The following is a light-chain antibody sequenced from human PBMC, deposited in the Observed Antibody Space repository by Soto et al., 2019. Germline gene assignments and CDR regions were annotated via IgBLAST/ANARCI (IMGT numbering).Light chain of an antibody. Sequence: DIQMTQSPSTLAASVGDRGTITCRASQSISTGLAWYQQKPGKAPKLLIYDASSLESGVPSRFRGSGSGTEFTLTISSLQPDDFATYYCQQYDSSWTFGQGTKVDIK. CDR2: DAS. CDR1: QSISTG. V-gene: IGKV1-5*01. J-gene: IGKJ1*01. CDR3: QQYDSSWT.